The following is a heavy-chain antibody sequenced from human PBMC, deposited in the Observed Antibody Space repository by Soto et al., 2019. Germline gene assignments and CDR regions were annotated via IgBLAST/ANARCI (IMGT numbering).Heavy chain of an antibody. CDR2: ISGSGGTT. V-gene: IGHV3-23*01. CDR3: AAGGLRRFDY. D-gene: IGHD5-12*01. CDR1: GFTFNSYA. Sequence: EVKLLESGGGLVQPGGSLRLSCAAFGFTFNSYAMSWVRQAPGKGLEWVSSISGSGGTTNYADSVKGRFTISRDNSRNTLYLQMNSLGAEDTAVFYCAAGGLRRFDYWGQGTLVTVSS. J-gene: IGHJ4*02.